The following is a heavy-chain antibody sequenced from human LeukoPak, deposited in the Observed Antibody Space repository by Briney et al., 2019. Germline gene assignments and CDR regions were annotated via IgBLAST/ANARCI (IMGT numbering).Heavy chain of an antibody. CDR3: ARSTVTTWDY. Sequence: GGSLRLSCAASGFTFSSYAMSWVRQAPGKGLEWVSAISGSGGSTYYADSVKGRFTISRDNAKNALYLQMNSLRAEDTAVYYCARSTVTTWDYWGQGTLVTVSS. D-gene: IGHD4-17*01. J-gene: IGHJ4*02. CDR2: ISGSGGST. CDR1: GFTFSSYA. V-gene: IGHV3-23*01.